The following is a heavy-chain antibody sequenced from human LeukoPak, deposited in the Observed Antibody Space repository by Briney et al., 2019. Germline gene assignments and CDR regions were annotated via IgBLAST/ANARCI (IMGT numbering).Heavy chain of an antibody. CDR2: IIPILGIA. J-gene: IGHJ6*02. CDR1: GGTFSSYA. V-gene: IGHV1-69*04. CDR3: ASDHIVVVTAINYCYYYGLDV. D-gene: IGHD2-21*02. Sequence: SVKVSCKASGGTFSSYAISWVRQAPGQGLEWMGRIIPILGIANYAQKFQGRVTITADKSTSTAYMELSSLRSEDTAVYYCASDHIVVVTAINYCYYYGLDVWGQGTTVTVSS.